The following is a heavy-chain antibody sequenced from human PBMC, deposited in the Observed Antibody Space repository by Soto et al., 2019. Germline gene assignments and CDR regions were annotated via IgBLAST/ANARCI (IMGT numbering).Heavy chain of an antibody. D-gene: IGHD5-12*01. Sequence: QVQLVESGGGVVQPGRSLRLSCAASGFTFSSYGMHWVRQAPGKGLEWVAVISYDGSNKYYADSVKGRFTISRDNSKNPLYLQMNSLRAEDTAVYYCAKDRFYDWAPLFDYWGQGTLVTVSS. CDR1: GFTFSSYG. V-gene: IGHV3-30*18. CDR2: ISYDGSNK. J-gene: IGHJ4*02. CDR3: AKDRFYDWAPLFDY.